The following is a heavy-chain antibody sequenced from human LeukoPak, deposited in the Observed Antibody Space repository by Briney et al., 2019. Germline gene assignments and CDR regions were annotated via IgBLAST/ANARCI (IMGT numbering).Heavy chain of an antibody. J-gene: IGHJ6*03. CDR2: IYYSGTT. CDR3: ARSTSGYYSKHYYFYMDV. CDR1: GASISSYF. V-gene: IGHV4-59*01. Sequence: SETLSPTCSVSGASISSYFWSWIRQPPGKGLEWIGYIYYSGTTNYNPSFKSRIAISLDTSKKQFSLRMRSVTAADTAVYYCARSTSGYYSKHYYFYMDVWGKGTTVTVSS. D-gene: IGHD3-22*01.